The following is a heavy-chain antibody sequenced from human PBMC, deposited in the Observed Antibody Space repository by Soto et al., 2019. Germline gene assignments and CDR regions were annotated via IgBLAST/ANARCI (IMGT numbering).Heavy chain of an antibody. J-gene: IGHJ2*01. CDR1: GGSISSYY. CDR3: ARRICSSTSCYKDL. Sequence: TSETLSLTCTVSGGSISSYYWSWIRQPPGKGLEWIGYIYYSGSTNYNPSLKSRVTISVDTSKNQFSLKLSSVTAADTAVYYCARRICSSTSCYKDLWGRGTLVTVSS. D-gene: IGHD2-2*02. V-gene: IGHV4-59*01. CDR2: IYYSGST.